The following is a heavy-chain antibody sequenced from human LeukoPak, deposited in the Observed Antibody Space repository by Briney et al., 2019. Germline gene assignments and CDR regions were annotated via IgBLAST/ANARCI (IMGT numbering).Heavy chain of an antibody. CDR2: IRYDGSNK. V-gene: IGHV3-30*02. CDR1: GFTVSSYG. Sequence: GGSLRLSCAASGFTVSSYGMHWIRQAPGKGLEWVAFIRYDGSNKYYADSVKGRFTISRDNSKNTLYLQMNSLRAEDTAVYYCAKDQSSSTDSSGYYFPGAFDIWGQGTMVTVSS. J-gene: IGHJ3*02. D-gene: IGHD3-22*01. CDR3: AKDQSSSTDSSGYYFPGAFDI.